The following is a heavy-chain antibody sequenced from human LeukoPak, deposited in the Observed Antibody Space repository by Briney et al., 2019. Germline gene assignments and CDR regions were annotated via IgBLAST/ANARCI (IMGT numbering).Heavy chain of an antibody. D-gene: IGHD2-21*02. V-gene: IGHV1-69*04. CDR1: GGTFSSYA. CDR2: IIPILGIA. J-gene: IGHJ3*02. CDR3: ARDRGIVVVTAPDAFDI. Sequence: SVKVSCKASGGTFSSYAISWVRQAPGQGLEWTGRIIPILGIANYAQKFQGRVTITADKSTSTAYMELSSLRSEDTAVYYCARDRGIVVVTAPDAFDIWGQGTMVTVSS.